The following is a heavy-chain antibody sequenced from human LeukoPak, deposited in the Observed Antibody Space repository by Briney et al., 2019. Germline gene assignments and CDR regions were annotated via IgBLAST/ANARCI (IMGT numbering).Heavy chain of an antibody. CDR2: ISGSGGST. D-gene: IGHD3-10*01. V-gene: IGHV3-23*01. CDR3: ARECGGYCFDY. Sequence: GGSLRLSCAASGFTFSSYAMSWVRQAPGKGLEWVSAISGSGGSTYYADSVKGRFTISRDNAKNSLYLQMNSLRAEDTAVYYCARECGGYCFDYWGQGTLVTVSS. CDR1: GFTFSSYA. J-gene: IGHJ4*02.